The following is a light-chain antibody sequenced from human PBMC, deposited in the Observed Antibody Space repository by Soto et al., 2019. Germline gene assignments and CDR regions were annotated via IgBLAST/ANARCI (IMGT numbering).Light chain of an antibody. J-gene: IGKJ3*01. Sequence: EIVLTQSPGTLSLSPGERATLSCRASQTVSSSYLAWYQQNPGQAPRLLIYGASSRATGIPDRFSGSGSGKDFTLTISRLEPEDFAVYYCQQYGSPPFTFGPGTKVDIK. V-gene: IGKV3-20*01. CDR3: QQYGSPPFT. CDR1: QTVSSSY. CDR2: GAS.